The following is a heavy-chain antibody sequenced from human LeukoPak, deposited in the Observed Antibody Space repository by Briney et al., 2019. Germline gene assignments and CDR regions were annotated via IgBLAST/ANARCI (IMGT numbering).Heavy chain of an antibody. J-gene: IGHJ4*02. D-gene: IGHD3-10*01. CDR1: GGSISSSSYY. CDR2: IYYSGST. Sequence: SETLSLTCTVSGGSISSSSYYWGWIRQPPGKGLEWIGSIYYSGSTYYNPSLKSRVTISVDTSKNQFSLKLSSVTAADTAVYYCARPYGSGSYFDYWGQGALVTVSS. V-gene: IGHV4-39*01. CDR3: ARPYGSGSYFDY.